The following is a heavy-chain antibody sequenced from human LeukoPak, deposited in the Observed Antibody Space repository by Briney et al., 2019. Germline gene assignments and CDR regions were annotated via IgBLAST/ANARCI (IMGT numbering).Heavy chain of an antibody. J-gene: IGHJ4*02. D-gene: IGHD6-13*01. Sequence: SETLSLTCTVSGGSISSYYWSWIRQPPGKGLEWIGYIYYSGSTHYNPSLKSRVTMSVDTSKNQFSLKLSSVTAADTAVYYCAREGIAAAVIDYWGQGTLVTVSS. CDR1: GGSISSYY. V-gene: IGHV4-59*12. CDR3: AREGIAAAVIDY. CDR2: IYYSGST.